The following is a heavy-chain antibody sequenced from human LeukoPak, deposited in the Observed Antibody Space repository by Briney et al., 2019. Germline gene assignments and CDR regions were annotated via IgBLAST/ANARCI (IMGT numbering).Heavy chain of an antibody. D-gene: IGHD1-7*01. CDR2: ISTYNGNT. J-gene: IGHJ4*02. CDR1: GYTFTSNG. V-gene: IGHV1-18*01. CDR3: ARALNWNYAKDY. Sequence: ASVKVSCKASGYTFTSNGISWVRQAPGQGLEWMGWISTYNGNTNYAQKLQGRVTMTSDTSTSTAYMELRSLRSDDTAVYYCARALNWNYAKDYWGQGTLVTVSS.